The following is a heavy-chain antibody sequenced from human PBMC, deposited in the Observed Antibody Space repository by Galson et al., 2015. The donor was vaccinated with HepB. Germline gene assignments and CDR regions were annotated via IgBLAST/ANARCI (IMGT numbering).Heavy chain of an antibody. D-gene: IGHD6-13*01. CDR2: IYYSGST. Sequence: SETLSLTCTVSGGSIRNYYWSWIRQPPGKGLEWIGYIYYSGSTNYNPSLRSRVTISVDTSKTQFSLKLSSVTAADTAVYYCARHISSWGQYYNGMDVWGQGTTVTVSS. CDR1: GGSIRNYY. V-gene: IGHV4-59*08. J-gene: IGHJ6*02. CDR3: ARHISSWGQYYNGMDV.